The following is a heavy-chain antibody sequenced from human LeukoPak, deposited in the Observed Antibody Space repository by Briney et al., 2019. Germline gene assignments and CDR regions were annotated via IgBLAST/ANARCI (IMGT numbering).Heavy chain of an antibody. V-gene: IGHV3-7*01. Sequence: GGSLRLSCAASGFTFNSYWMTWVRQAPGKGLEWVANIKQGGSEKYYVDSVKGRFTISRDNAKNSLYLQMNSLRAEDSAVYYCARANGGYYGGYPSTYWGQGTLVTVSS. J-gene: IGHJ4*02. CDR3: ARANGGYYGGYPSTY. D-gene: IGHD4-23*01. CDR1: GFTFNSYW. CDR2: IKQGGSEK.